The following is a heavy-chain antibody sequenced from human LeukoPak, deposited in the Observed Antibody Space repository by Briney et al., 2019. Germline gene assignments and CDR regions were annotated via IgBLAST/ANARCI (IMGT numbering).Heavy chain of an antibody. V-gene: IGHV1-18*01. Sequence: ASVKVSCKASGGTFSSYAISWVRQAPGQGLEWMGWISAYNGHTNYAQKVQGRVTMTTDTSTSTAYMELRSLRSDDTAVYYCARVLFITIFGVVIPRDAFDIWGQGTMVTVSS. D-gene: IGHD3-3*01. CDR1: GGTFSSYA. CDR3: ARVLFITIFGVVIPRDAFDI. CDR2: ISAYNGHT. J-gene: IGHJ3*02.